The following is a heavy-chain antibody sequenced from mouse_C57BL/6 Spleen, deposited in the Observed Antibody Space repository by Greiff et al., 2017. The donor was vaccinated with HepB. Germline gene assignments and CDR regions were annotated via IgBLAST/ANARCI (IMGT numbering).Heavy chain of an antibody. D-gene: IGHD2-1*01. CDR3: ARKGSYYGNYGWFAY. J-gene: IGHJ3*01. CDR2: IDPSDSYT. Sequence: QVHVKQPGAELVKPGASVKLSCKASGYTFTSYWMQWVKQRPGQGLEWIGEIDPSDSYTNYNQKFKGKATLTVDTSSSTAYMQLSSLTSEDSAVYYCARKGSYYGNYGWFAYWGQGTLVTVSA. V-gene: IGHV1-50*01. CDR1: GYTFTSYW.